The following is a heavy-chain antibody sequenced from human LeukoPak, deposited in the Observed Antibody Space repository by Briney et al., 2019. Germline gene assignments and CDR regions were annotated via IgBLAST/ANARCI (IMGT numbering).Heavy chain of an antibody. Sequence: GGSLRLSCAASGFTFSSYWMSWVRQAPGKGLEWVANIKQDGSEKYYVDSVKGRFTISRDNAKNSLYLQMNSLRAEDTAVYYCARVSFGAKDYYYYMDVGGEGTTLTVSS. D-gene: IGHD3-16*01. CDR3: ARVSFGAKDYYYYMDV. CDR1: GFTFSSYW. V-gene: IGHV3-7*01. CDR2: IKQDGSEK. J-gene: IGHJ6*03.